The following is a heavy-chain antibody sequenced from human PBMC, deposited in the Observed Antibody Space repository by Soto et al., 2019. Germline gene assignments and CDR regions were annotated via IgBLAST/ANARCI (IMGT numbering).Heavy chain of an antibody. D-gene: IGHD1-1*01. CDR3: ASATGAYWNEVMY. J-gene: IGHJ4*02. V-gene: IGHV1-18*01. CDR2: VSAYNGNT. Sequence: QVQLVQSGAEVKKPGPSVKVSCKASGYTFSIDAITWVRQAPVQGLECMGWVSAYNGNTNYAQKFKGRVTMTTDTSTGTAYIEIRSLRYDGSAVYFCASATGAYWNEVMYWGPATVVTVSS. CDR1: GYTFSIDA.